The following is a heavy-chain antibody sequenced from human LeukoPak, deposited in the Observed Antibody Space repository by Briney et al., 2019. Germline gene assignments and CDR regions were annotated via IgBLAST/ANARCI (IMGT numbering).Heavy chain of an antibody. J-gene: IGHJ6*02. CDR2: ISISGSYI. Sequence: GGSLRLSCRASGFTFNDYHTSWLRQAPGKGLEWISYISISGSYINHTDSVKGRFTISRDNAKNSLYPQMNSLRAEDTAVYYCARDVIVVVPAAISADYYYGMDVWGQGTTVTVSS. V-gene: IGHV3-11*06. D-gene: IGHD2-2*01. CDR3: ARDVIVVVPAAISADYYYGMDV. CDR1: GFTFNDYH.